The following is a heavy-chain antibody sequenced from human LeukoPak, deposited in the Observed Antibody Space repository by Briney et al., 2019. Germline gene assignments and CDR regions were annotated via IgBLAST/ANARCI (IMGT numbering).Heavy chain of an antibody. V-gene: IGHV1-18*01. CDR2: ISAYNGNT. CDR3: ARGDTYYDYVWGSYRWDAFDI. D-gene: IGHD3-16*02. J-gene: IGHJ3*02. CDR1: GYTFTSYG. Sequence: ASVKVSCKASGYTFTSYGISWVRQAPEQGLEWMGWISAYNGNTNYAQKLQGRVTMTMNTSISTAYMELSSLRSEDTAVYYCARGDTYYDYVWGSYRWDAFDIWGQGTMVTVSS.